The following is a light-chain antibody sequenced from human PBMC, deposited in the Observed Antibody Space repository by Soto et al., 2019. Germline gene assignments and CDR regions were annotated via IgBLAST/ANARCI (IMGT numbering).Light chain of an antibody. Sequence: EIVMTQSPATLSVSPGESATLSCRARQSVSSNLAWYQQKPGQAPRLLIYGASTRATGIPDRFSGSGSGTEFTLTISSLQSEDFAVYYCQQYNNWPPWTFGQGTKVEIK. V-gene: IGKV3-15*01. CDR1: QSVSSN. J-gene: IGKJ1*01. CDR3: QQYNNWPPWT. CDR2: GAS.